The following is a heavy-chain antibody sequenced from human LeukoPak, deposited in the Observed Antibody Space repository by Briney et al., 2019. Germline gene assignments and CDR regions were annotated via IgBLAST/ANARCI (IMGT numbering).Heavy chain of an antibody. V-gene: IGHV3-21*01. CDR1: GFTFSGYS. CDR3: ARDRLYDILTGYYPDAFDI. CDR2: ISSGSSYI. D-gene: IGHD3-9*01. Sequence: GGSLRLSCAASGFTFSGYSMNWVRQAPGKGLEWVSSISSGSSYIYYADSVKGRFTISRDNAKNSLYLQMNSLRAEDTAVYYCARDRLYDILTGYYPDAFDIWGQGTMVTVSS. J-gene: IGHJ3*02.